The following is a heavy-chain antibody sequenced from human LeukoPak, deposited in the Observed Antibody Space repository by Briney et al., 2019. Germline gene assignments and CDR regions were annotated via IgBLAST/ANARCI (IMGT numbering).Heavy chain of an antibody. CDR1: GFTFSNYW. CDR2: IRNKANSYTT. D-gene: IGHD1-26*01. Sequence: PGGSLRLSCAASGFTFSNYWMHWVRQAPGKGLEWVGRIRNKANSYTTEYAASVKGRFTISRDDSKNSLYLQMNSLKCEDTAVYYCAREWDSGSYYLGYFDYWGQGTLVTVSS. CDR3: AREWDSGSYYLGYFDY. V-gene: IGHV3-72*01. J-gene: IGHJ4*02.